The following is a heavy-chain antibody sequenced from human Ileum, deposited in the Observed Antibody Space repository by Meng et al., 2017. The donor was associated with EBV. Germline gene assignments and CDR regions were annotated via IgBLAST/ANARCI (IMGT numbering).Heavy chain of an antibody. CDR1: GYTFTNQD. V-gene: IGHV1-8*01. Sequence: AGVKTPGPSWKFSCKASGYTFTNQDINWVRQAAGQGLESIGWMNSYTGNAGYAQKFRGRVTMTRDTSINTAYLEVISLTSEDTAVYYCARGSGAGGRDWFDPWGQGTLVTVSS. D-gene: IGHD3-16*01. CDR2: MNSYTGNA. J-gene: IGHJ5*02. CDR3: ARGSGAGGRDWFDP.